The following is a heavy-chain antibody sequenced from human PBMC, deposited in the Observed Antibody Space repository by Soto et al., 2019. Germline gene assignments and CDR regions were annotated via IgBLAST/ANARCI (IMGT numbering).Heavy chain of an antibody. V-gene: IGHV2-5*02. CDR1: GFSLSTSGVG. D-gene: IGHD3-16*02. CDR3: ARGPYYDFIWGSYRPPGYFDY. J-gene: IGHJ4*02. CDR2: IYWDDDK. Sequence: QITLKESGPTLVNPTQTLTLTCTFSGFSLSTSGVGVGWIRQPPGKALEWLALIYWDDDKRYSPSLKSRLTITKDTSKNQVVLTMTNMDPVDTATYYCARGPYYDFIWGSYRPPGYFDYWGQGTLAAVSS.